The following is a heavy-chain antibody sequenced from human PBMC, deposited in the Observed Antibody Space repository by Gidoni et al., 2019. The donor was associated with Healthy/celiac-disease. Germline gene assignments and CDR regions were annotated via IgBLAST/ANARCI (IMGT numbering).Heavy chain of an antibody. CDR2: ISSSSSYI. CDR1: GFTFSGYS. J-gene: IGHJ6*03. CDR3: ARRVTIVGVVYYYYYYMDV. D-gene: IGHD3-3*01. V-gene: IGHV3-21*01. Sequence: EVQLVESGGGLVKPGGSLRLSCAASGFTFSGYSMNWVRQAPGKGLEWVSSISSSSSYIYYADSVKGRFTISRDNAKNSLYLQMNSLRAEDTAVYYCARRVTIVGVVYYYYYYMDVWGKGTTVTVSS.